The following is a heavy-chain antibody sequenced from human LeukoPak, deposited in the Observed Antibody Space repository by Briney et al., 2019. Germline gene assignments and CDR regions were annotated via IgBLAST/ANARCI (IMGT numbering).Heavy chain of an antibody. J-gene: IGHJ4*02. V-gene: IGHV3-23*01. D-gene: IGHD1-1*01. CDR2: NGSSGET. CDR1: GFTFSSYA. Sequence: GGSLRLSCVASGFTFSSYAMSWVRQAPGKGLEWVSFNGSSGETNYADSVKGRFTISRDNAKNALYLQMSSLIAEDTVLYYCARSLKWNLVAFDYWGQGTLVSVSS. CDR3: ARSLKWNLVAFDY.